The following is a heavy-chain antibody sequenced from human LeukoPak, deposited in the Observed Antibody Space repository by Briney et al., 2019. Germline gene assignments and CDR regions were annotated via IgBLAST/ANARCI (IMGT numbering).Heavy chain of an antibody. V-gene: IGHV3-30-3*01. Sequence: GGSLRLSCAASGFTFSDYYMNWIRQAPGKGLEWVAVISYDGSNKYYADSVKGRFTISRDNSKNTLYLQMNSLRAEDTAVYYCARGGTYYYDSSGYPFDYWGQGTLATVSS. CDR3: ARGGTYYYDSSGYPFDY. CDR1: GFTFSDYY. J-gene: IGHJ4*02. CDR2: ISYDGSNK. D-gene: IGHD3-22*01.